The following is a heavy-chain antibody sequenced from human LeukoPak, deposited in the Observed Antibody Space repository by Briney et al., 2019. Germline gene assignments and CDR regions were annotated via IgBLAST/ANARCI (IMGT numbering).Heavy chain of an antibody. J-gene: IGHJ6*03. D-gene: IGHD3-22*01. Sequence: SETLSLTCAVYGGSFSGYYWSWIRQPPGKGLEWIGEINHSGSTNYNPSLKSRVTISVDTSKNQFSLKVSSVTAADTAVYYCTRGYGYYMDVWGKGTTVTVSS. CDR1: GGSFSGYY. CDR3: TRGYGYYMDV. V-gene: IGHV4-34*03. CDR2: INHSGST.